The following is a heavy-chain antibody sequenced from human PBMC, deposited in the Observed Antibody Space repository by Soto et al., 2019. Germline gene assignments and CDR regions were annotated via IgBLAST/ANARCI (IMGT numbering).Heavy chain of an antibody. CDR2: FDPEDGET. CDR1: GYTLTELS. V-gene: IGHV1-24*01. Sequence: GASVKVSCKVSGYTLTELSMHWVRQAPGKGLEWMGGFDPEDGETIYAQKFQGRVTMTEDTSTDTAYMELSSLRSEDTAVYYCARVPTSVERRGGWFDPWGQGTLVTVSS. CDR3: ARVPTSVERRGGWFDP. D-gene: IGHD1-1*01. J-gene: IGHJ5*02.